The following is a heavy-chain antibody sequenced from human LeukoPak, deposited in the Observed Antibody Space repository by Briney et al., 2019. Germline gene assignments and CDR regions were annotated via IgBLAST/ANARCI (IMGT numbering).Heavy chain of an antibody. CDR2: IRYDGSNK. CDR3: ARGLQDYYGSGSHFDY. J-gene: IGHJ4*02. CDR1: GFTFSSYG. Sequence: GGSLRLSCAASGFTFSSYGMHWVRQAPGKGLEWVAFIRYDGSNKYYADSVKGRFTISRDNSKNTLYLQMNSLRAEDTAVYYCARGLQDYYGSGSHFDYWGQGTLVTVPS. D-gene: IGHD3-10*01. V-gene: IGHV3-30*02.